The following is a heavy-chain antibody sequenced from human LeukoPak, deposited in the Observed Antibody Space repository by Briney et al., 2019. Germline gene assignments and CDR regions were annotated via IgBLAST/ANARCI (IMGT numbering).Heavy chain of an antibody. V-gene: IGHV4-39*07. CDR1: GGSISSSSYY. Sequence: SETLSLTCTVSGGSISSSSYYWGWIRQPPGKGLEWIGSIYYSGRTYYNPSLKSRVTISVDTSKNQFSLKLSSVTAADTAVYYCARVKSSGWYVDFDYWGQGTLVTVSS. J-gene: IGHJ4*02. CDR3: ARVKSSGWYVDFDY. CDR2: IYYSGRT. D-gene: IGHD6-19*01.